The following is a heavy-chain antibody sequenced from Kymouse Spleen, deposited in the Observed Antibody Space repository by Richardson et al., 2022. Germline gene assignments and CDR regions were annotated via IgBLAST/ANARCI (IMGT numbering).Heavy chain of an antibody. CDR2: INHSGST. D-gene: IGHD6-13*01. CDR3: ARGAAAGGEDL. Sequence: QVQLQQWGAGLLKPSETLSLTCAVYGGSFSGYYWSWIRQPPGKGLEWIGEINHSGSTNYNPSLKSRVTISVDTSKNQFSLKLSSVTAADTAVYYCARGAAAGGEDLWGRGTLVTVSS. J-gene: IGHJ2*01. CDR1: GGSFSGYY. V-gene: IGHV4-34*01.